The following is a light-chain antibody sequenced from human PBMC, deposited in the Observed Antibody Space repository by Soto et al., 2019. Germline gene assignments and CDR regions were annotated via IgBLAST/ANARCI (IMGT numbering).Light chain of an antibody. CDR1: SSDVGGYNY. CDR2: DVS. V-gene: IGLV2-14*01. CDR3: SSYTSSSTRV. Sequence: QSALTQPASVSGSPGQSITISCTGTSSDVGGYNYVSWYQQHPGKAPKLMIYDVSNRPSGVSNRFSGSKSGNTASLTISGXXAXXXADYYCSSYTSSSTRVFGTGTKVTVL. J-gene: IGLJ1*01.